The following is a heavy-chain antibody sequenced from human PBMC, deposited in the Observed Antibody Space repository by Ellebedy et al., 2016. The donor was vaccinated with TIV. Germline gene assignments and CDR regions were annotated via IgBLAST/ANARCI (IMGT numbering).Heavy chain of an antibody. CDR3: ARDEAGLKDY. CDR2: ISYDGSNK. J-gene: IGHJ4*02. V-gene: IGHV3-30-3*01. Sequence: GGSLRLSXAASGFTFSSYAMHWVRQAPGKGLEWVAVISYDGSNKYYADSVKGRFTISRDNSKNTLYLQMNSLRAEDTAVYYCARDEAGLKDYWGQGTLVTVSS. CDR1: GFTFSSYA. D-gene: IGHD3-10*01.